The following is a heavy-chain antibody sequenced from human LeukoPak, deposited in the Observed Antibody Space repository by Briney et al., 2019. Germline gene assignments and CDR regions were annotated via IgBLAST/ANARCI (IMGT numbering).Heavy chain of an antibody. Sequence: PGGSLRLSCAASGFSFSSYSMNWVRQAPGKGLGWVSFISGSSSTIDYADSVKGRFTISRDNGKNSLFLHMNSLRAEDTAVYYCARKNTTSSEDYWGQGTLVTVSS. J-gene: IGHJ4*02. D-gene: IGHD6-6*01. CDR3: ARKNTTSSEDY. CDR1: GFSFSSYS. CDR2: ISGSSSTI. V-gene: IGHV3-48*01.